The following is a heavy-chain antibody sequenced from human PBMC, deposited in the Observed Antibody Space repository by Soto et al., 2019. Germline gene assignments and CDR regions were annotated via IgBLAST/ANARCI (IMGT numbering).Heavy chain of an antibody. D-gene: IGHD2-2*01. CDR2: ISYDGSNK. CDR3: AKDYGCSSTSCYAGAFDI. J-gene: IGHJ3*02. CDR1: GFTFSSYG. Sequence: GGSLRLSCAASGFTFSSYGMHWVRQAPGKGLEWVAVISYDGSNKYYADSVKGRFTISRDNSKNTLYLQMNSLRAEDTAVYYCAKDYGCSSTSCYAGAFDIWGQGTMVTVSS. V-gene: IGHV3-30*18.